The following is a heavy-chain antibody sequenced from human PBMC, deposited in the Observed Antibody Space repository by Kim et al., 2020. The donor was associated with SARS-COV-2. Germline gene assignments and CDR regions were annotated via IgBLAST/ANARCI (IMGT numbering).Heavy chain of an antibody. CDR1: GGSISSYY. J-gene: IGHJ6*03. V-gene: IGHV4-59*01. D-gene: IGHD3-3*01. CDR2: IYYSGST. Sequence: SETLSLTCTVSGGSISSYYWSWIRQPPGKGLEWIGYIYYSGSTNYNPSLKSRVTISVDTSKNQFSLKLSSVTAADTAVYYCARAEWFLSVSTGYYYYYYMDVWGKGTTVTVSS. CDR3: ARAEWFLSVSTGYYYYYYMDV.